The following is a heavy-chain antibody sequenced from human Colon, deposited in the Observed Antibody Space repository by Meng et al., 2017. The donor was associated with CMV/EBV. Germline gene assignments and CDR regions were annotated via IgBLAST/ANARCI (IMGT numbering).Heavy chain of an antibody. CDR1: GFIFSRYE. D-gene: IGHD6-13*01. CDR3: ARGNQLVPHNTFDI. Sequence: GESLKISCAASGFIFSRYEMNWVRQAPGKGLEWISYISSNTNTIYYADSVKGRFTISRDNAKNSLYLQMNSLRAEDTAVYYCARGNQLVPHNTFDIWGQGTMVTVSS. CDR2: ISSNTNTI. J-gene: IGHJ3*02. V-gene: IGHV3-48*03.